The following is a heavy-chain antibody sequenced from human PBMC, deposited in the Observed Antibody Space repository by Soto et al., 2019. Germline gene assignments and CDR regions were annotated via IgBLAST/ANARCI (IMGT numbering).Heavy chain of an antibody. D-gene: IGHD6-19*01. CDR2: INPSGSP. V-gene: IGHV4-34*01. J-gene: IGHJ3*02. CDR1: GGSFSGYY. CDR3: ARSREQWLVDAFDI. Sequence: AETLSLTCAVYGGSFSGYYWSWIRQPPGKGLEWVGEINPSGSPNYNPSLKSRVTISVDTSKNQFSLKLSSVTAADTAVYYCARSREQWLVDAFDIWGQGTMVTVSS.